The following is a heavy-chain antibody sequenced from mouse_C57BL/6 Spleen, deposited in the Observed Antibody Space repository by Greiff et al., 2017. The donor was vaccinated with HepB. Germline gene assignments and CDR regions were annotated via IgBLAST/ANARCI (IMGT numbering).Heavy chain of an antibody. CDR1: GYTFTSYW. D-gene: IGHD2-4*01. CDR3: ARRGGYDCDGAWFAY. CDR2: IYPGSGST. Sequence: QVQLQQPGAELVKPGASVKMSCKASGYTFTSYWITWVKQRPGQGLEWIGDIYPGSGSTNYNEKFKSKATLTVDTSSSTAYMQLSSLTSEDSAVYYCARRGGYDCDGAWFAYWGQGTLVTVSA. J-gene: IGHJ3*01. V-gene: IGHV1-55*01.